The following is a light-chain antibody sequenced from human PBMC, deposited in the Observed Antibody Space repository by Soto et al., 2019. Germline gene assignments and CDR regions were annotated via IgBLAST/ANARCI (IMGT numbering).Light chain of an antibody. CDR1: SSNIGAGYD. CDR3: QSYDSSLSGSV. J-gene: IGLJ2*01. CDR2: GNS. V-gene: IGLV1-40*01. Sequence: QLVLTQPPSVSGAPGQRVTISCTGSSSNIGAGYDVHWYQQLPGTAPKLLIYGNSNRPSGVPDRFSGSKSGTSASLAIPGRQAEDEADYYCQSYDSSLSGSVFGGGTKLTVL.